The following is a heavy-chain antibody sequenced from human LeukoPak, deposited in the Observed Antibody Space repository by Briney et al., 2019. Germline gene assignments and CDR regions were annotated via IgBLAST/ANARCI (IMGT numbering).Heavy chain of an antibody. CDR2: IYSGGST. V-gene: IGHV3-66*01. D-gene: IGHD3-3*01. Sequence: GGSLRLSCAASGFTVSSNYMSWVRQAPGKGLEWVSVIYSGGSTYYADSVKGRFTISRDNSKNTLYLQMNSLRAEDTAVYYCARGIHSGGYYDFWSGYPPYGMDVWGQGTTVTVSS. CDR1: GFTVSSNY. J-gene: IGHJ6*02. CDR3: ARGIHSGGYYDFWSGYPPYGMDV.